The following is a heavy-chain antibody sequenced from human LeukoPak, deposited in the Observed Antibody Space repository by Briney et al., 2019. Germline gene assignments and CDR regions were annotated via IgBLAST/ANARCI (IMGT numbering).Heavy chain of an antibody. V-gene: IGHV3-30*02. J-gene: IGHJ4*02. CDR1: GYTFTGYY. D-gene: IGHD3-10*01. Sequence: SCKASGYTFTGYYMHWVRQAPGKGLEWVAFIRYDGSNKYYADSVKGRFTISRDNSKNTLYLQMNSLRAEDTAVYYCAHLATMVLETYFDYWGQGTLVTVSS. CDR3: AHLATMVLETYFDY. CDR2: IRYDGSNK.